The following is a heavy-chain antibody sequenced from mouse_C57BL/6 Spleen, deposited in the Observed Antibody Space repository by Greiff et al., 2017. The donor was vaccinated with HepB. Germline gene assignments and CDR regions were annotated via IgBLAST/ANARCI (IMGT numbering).Heavy chain of an antibody. V-gene: IGHV5-6*01. CDR2: ISSGGSYT. D-gene: IGHD5-1*01. CDR1: GFTFSSYG. Sequence: EVQVVESGGDLVKPGGSLKLSCAASGFTFSSYGMSWVRQTPDKRLEWVATISSGGSYTYYPDSVKGRFTISRDNAKNTLYLQMSSLKSEDTAMYYCARQGSNYSDYWGQGTTLTVSS. J-gene: IGHJ2*01. CDR3: ARQGSNYSDY.